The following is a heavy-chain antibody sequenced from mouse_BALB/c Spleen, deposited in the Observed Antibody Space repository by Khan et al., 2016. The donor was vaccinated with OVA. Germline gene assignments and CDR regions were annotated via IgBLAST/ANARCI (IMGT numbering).Heavy chain of an antibody. D-gene: IGHD1-1*01. CDR3: ARACGSSYDYFDV. Sequence: QVQLKESGPGLVAPSQSLSITCTVSGFSLTNYGVHWVRQPPGKGLEWLGLIWAGGSTNYNSALMSRLSINKDNSKSQVFLKMNSLQTDDTAMYYCARACGSSYDYFDVWGAGTTVTVSS. CDR1: GFSLTNYG. CDR2: IWAGGST. J-gene: IGHJ1*01. V-gene: IGHV2-9*02.